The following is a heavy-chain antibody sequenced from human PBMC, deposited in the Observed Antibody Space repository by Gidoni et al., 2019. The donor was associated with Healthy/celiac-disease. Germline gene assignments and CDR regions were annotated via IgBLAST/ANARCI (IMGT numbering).Heavy chain of an antibody. CDR2: IYYSGST. V-gene: IGHV4-39*01. D-gene: IGHD6-13*01. CDR3: ARRGYSSSWFDY. J-gene: IGHJ4*02. Sequence: QLQLQESGPGLVKPSETLSLTCTVSGGSNSSSSYYWGWIRQPPGKGLEWIGSIYYSGSTYYNPSLKSRVTISVDTSKNQFSLKLSSVTAADTAVYYCARRGYSSSWFDYWGQGTLVTVSS. CDR1: GGSNSSSSYY.